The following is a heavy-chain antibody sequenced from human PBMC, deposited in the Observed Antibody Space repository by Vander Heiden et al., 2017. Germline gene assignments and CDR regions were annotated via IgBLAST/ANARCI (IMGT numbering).Heavy chain of an antibody. D-gene: IGHD6-13*01. J-gene: IGHJ6*02. CDR3: ARDRIAAAGGKRPYYYYGMDV. CDR2: IYYSGST. V-gene: IGHV4-31*03. Sequence: QLQLQESGPGLVKPSQTLSLTCTFSGRSISSGGYPWSWIRQQPRKGLEWIGYIYYSGSTYYNPSLKSRVTISVDTSKNQFSLKLSSVPAADTAVYYCARDRIAAAGGKRPYYYYGMDVWGQGTTVTVSS. CDR1: GRSISSGGYP.